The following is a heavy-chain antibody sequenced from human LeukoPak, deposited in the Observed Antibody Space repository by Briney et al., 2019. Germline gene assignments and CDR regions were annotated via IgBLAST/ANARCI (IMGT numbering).Heavy chain of an antibody. CDR3: ARATGTDFDY. D-gene: IGHD1-7*01. J-gene: IGHJ4*02. CDR2: ISYDGSNK. CDR1: GVTFSSYA. V-gene: IGHV3-30*04. Sequence: PGGSLRLSCAASGVTFSSYAMHWVRQAPGKGLEWVAVISYDGSNKYYADSVKGRFTISRDNSKNTLYLQMNSLRAEDTAVYYCARATGTDFDYWGQGTLVTVSS.